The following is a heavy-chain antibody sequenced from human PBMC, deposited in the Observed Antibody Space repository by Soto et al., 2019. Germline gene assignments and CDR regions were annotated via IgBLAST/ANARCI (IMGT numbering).Heavy chain of an antibody. V-gene: IGHV3-30-3*02. CDR2: ISYDGARK. CDR3: AKIPSSNDYGDYPSPFDY. Sequence: GGSLRLSCAASGFTFTIYAMHWVRQAPGKGLEWVAVISYDGARKAYANSVKGRFTISRDTSKNTLYLQMDSLRAEDTAVYYCAKIPSSNDYGDYPSPFDYWGQGTLVTVSS. J-gene: IGHJ4*02. D-gene: IGHD4-17*01. CDR1: GFTFTIYA.